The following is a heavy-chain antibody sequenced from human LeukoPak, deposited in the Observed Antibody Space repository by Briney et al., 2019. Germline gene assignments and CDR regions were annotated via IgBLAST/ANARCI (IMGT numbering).Heavy chain of an antibody. CDR3: ARDYLAVAGPYDAFDI. Sequence: GGSLRLSCAASGFTFSDYYMSWIRQAPGKGLEWVSYISSSSSYTNYADSVKGRFTISRDNAKNSLYLQMNSLRPEDTAVYYCARDYLAVAGPYDAFDIWGQGTMVTVSS. D-gene: IGHD6-19*01. CDR1: GFTFSDYY. CDR2: ISSSSSYT. V-gene: IGHV3-11*06. J-gene: IGHJ3*02.